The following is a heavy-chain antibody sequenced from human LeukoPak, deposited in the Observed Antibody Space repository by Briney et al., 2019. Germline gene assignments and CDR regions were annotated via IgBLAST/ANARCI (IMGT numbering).Heavy chain of an antibody. CDR1: GFTFSNYW. Sequence: GGSLGLSCAASGFTFSNYWMGWVRQAPGKRPEWVANMNIDGSEKYYADSVKGRFSISRDNARNSVYLQMASLRVEDTAVYYCARDPVEWELLLDYWGQGTLVTVSS. CDR2: MNIDGSEK. CDR3: ARDPVEWELLLDY. J-gene: IGHJ4*02. D-gene: IGHD1-26*01. V-gene: IGHV3-7*01.